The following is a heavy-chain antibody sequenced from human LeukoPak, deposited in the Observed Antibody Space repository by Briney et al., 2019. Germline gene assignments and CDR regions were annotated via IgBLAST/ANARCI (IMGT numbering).Heavy chain of an antibody. J-gene: IGHJ6*03. V-gene: IGHV3-23*01. CDR1: GFTYSSYA. D-gene: IGHD3-3*01. CDR2: ISGSGGST. CDR3: AKSGRLLSERFLEWLSSYYYYYYMDV. Sequence: GGSLRLSCAASGFTYSSYAMSWVRQAPGKGLEWVAAISGSGGSTYYADSVKGRFTISRDNSKNTLYLQMNSLRAEDTAVYYCAKSGRLLSERFLEWLSSYYYYYYMDVWGKGTTVTVSS.